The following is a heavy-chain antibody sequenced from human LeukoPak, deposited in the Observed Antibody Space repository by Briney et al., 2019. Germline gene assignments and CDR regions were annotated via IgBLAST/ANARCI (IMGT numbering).Heavy chain of an antibody. V-gene: IGHV5-51*01. CDR1: GYSFTSYW. CDR2: IYPGDSDT. CDR3: ARHPGRWIAARTPWFDP. D-gene: IGHD6-6*01. Sequence: GESLQISCKGSGYSFTSYWIGWVRQMPGKGLEWMGIIYPGDSDTRYSPSFQGQVTISADKSISTAYLQWSSLKASDTAMYYCARHPGRWIAARTPWFDPWGQGTLVTVSS. J-gene: IGHJ5*02.